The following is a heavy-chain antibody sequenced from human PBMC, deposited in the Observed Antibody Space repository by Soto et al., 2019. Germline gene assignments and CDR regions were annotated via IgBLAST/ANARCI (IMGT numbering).Heavy chain of an antibody. CDR3: ARGLLRVGVAATRRGWFDP. Sequence: SETLSLTCSVSGGSISGSSYYWGWIRQPPGKGLEWIGTIYYSGAAYYNPSLQSRVTISVDTSSNQFSLKLSSVTAADTAVYYCARGLLRVGVAATRRGWFDPWGQGTLVTVSS. J-gene: IGHJ5*02. V-gene: IGHV4-39*01. D-gene: IGHD2-15*01. CDR2: IYYSGAA. CDR1: GGSISGSSYY.